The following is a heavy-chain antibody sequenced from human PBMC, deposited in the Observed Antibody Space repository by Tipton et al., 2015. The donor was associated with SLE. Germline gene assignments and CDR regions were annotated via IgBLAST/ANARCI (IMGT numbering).Heavy chain of an antibody. V-gene: IGHV3-23*03. CDR1: GFAFSSYS. CDR3: AKISFGDYPDD. Sequence: QLVQSGGGLVQPGESLRLSCAASGFAFSSYSMYWVRQAPGKGLEWVSLTYARNAAYYADSVKGRFTISRDNSKNTLFLQMNSLRPEDTAIYYCAKISFGDYPDDWGPGTLVTVSS. J-gene: IGHJ4*02. CDR2: TYARNAA. D-gene: IGHD4-17*01.